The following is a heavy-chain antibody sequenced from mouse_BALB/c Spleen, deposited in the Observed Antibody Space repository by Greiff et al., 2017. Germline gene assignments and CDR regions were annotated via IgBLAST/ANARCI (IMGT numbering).Heavy chain of an antibody. Sequence: VQLHQSGPDLVKPSQSLSLTCTVSGYSITSGYSWHWIRQFPGNKLEWMGYIHYSGSTNYNPSLKSRISITRDTSKNQFYLQLNSVTTEDTATYYCARGYGGSYGFADWGQGTLVTVSA. CDR3: ARGYGGSYGFAD. J-gene: IGHJ3*01. CDR1: GYSITSGYS. CDR2: IHYSGST. V-gene: IGHV3-1*02. D-gene: IGHD1-1*01.